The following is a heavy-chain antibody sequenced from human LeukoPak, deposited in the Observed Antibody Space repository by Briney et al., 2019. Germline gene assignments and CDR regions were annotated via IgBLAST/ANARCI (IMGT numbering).Heavy chain of an antibody. J-gene: IGHJ5*02. CDR3: ARFLSSSSWYNWFDP. CDR2: IYYSGST. D-gene: IGHD6-13*01. Sequence: SETLSLTCTVSGGSISSYYWSWIRQPPGKGLEWIGYIYYSGSTNYNPSLKSRVTISVDTSKNQFSLKLSSVTAADTAVYYCARFLSSSSWYNWFDPWGQGTLVTVSS. V-gene: IGHV4-59*01. CDR1: GGSISSYY.